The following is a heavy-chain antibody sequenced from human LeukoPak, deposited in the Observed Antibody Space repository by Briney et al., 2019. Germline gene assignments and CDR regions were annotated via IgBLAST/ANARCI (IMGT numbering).Heavy chain of an antibody. CDR2: FSYNGINK. Sequence: GGSLRLSCAASGFTFSRFGMHWVRQAPGKGLEWVAVFSYNGINKDYAGSVKGRFTISRDNSKNTLSLQMDSLRAEDTAMYYCARGLYTNGWYYYDYWGQGTLDTVSS. D-gene: IGHD6-19*01. J-gene: IGHJ4*02. CDR3: ARGLYTNGWYYYDY. V-gene: IGHV3-33*05. CDR1: GFTFSRFG.